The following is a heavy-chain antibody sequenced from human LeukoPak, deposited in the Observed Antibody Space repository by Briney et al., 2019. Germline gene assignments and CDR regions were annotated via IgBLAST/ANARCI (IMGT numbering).Heavy chain of an antibody. Sequence: SETLSLTCTVSGGSISSYYWSWIRQPAGKGLEWIGRIYTSGSTNYNPSLKSRVTMSVDTSKNQFSLKLSSVTAPDTAVYYCARVIGYSCGKAPGYLNYWGQGTLVTVSS. CDR3: ARVIGYSCGKAPGYLNY. CDR2: IYTSGST. D-gene: IGHD5-18*01. J-gene: IGHJ4*02. CDR1: GGSISSYY. V-gene: IGHV4-4*07.